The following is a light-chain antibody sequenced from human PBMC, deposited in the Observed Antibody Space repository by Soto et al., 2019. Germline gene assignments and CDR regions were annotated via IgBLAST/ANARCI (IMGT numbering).Light chain of an antibody. V-gene: IGKV3-15*01. CDR2: GAS. Sequence: ERVMTQSPATLSVSPGERATLSCRASQSVGSNLAWYQQKPGQAPRLLIFGASSRATGVPARFSGSGSGTEFTLTINSLQSEDFAAYFCQQYDNLPLTFGPGTKV. CDR1: QSVGSN. CDR3: QQYDNLPLT. J-gene: IGKJ3*01.